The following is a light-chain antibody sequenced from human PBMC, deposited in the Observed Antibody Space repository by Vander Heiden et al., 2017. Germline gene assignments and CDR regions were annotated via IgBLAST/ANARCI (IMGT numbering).Light chain of an antibody. CDR3: QQRYHWPPT. Sequence: EIVLTQSPVTLSLSPGDRATLSCRASQSVSIYLARYQQTPGQGPRLIIDEASNRATGIPARFSRSGSETDFNVTISILEPADLAVYYCQQRYHWPPTFGQGTRLEI. CDR1: QSVSIY. CDR2: EAS. J-gene: IGKJ5*01. V-gene: IGKV3-11*01.